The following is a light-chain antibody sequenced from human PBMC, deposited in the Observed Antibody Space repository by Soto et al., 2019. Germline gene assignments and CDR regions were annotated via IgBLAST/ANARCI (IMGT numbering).Light chain of an antibody. CDR2: GAS. V-gene: IGKV3-20*01. Sequence: EIVLTQSPGTLSLSPGERATLSCRAGESVGRNYLAWFQQKPGQAPRLLIYGASSRATGIPGRFSGSGSGTDFTLSISRLEPEDFAVYYCHQYPTSRRTFGQ. CDR3: HQYPTSRRT. J-gene: IGKJ1*01. CDR1: ESVGRNY.